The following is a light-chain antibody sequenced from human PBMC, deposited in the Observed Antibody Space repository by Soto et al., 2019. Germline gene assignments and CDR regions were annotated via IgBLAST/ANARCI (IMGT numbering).Light chain of an antibody. V-gene: IGKV3-15*01. J-gene: IGKJ4*01. CDR2: DAS. CDR3: QQYNNWPPLT. CDR1: QSVTSN. Sequence: ETVMTQSLVTLSVSPGERATLSCRASQSVTSNLAWYQQQPGQAPRLLIYDASTRATGVPARFSGSGSGTEFTLSISSLQSEDFAVYYCQQYNNWPPLTFGGGTKVEIK.